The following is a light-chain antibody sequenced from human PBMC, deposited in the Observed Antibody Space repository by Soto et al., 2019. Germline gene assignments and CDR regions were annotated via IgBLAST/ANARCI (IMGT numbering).Light chain of an antibody. V-gene: IGLV2-11*02. CDR1: SSDVGGYNY. J-gene: IGLJ2*01. CDR3: CSYAGSYTVV. CDR2: DVS. Sequence: QSALTQPRSVSGSPGQSGTISVTGTSSDVGGYNYVSWYQQHPGKAPKLMIYDVSKRPSGVPDRFSGSKSGNTASLTISGLQAEDEADYSCCSYAGSYTVVFGRGTTVTVL.